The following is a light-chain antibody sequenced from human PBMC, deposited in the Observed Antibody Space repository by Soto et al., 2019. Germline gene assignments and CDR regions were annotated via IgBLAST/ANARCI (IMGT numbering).Light chain of an antibody. CDR2: AAS. J-gene: IGKJ1*01. CDR1: QGISNY. CDR3: QKYDSVPWT. V-gene: IGKV1-27*01. Sequence: DIQMTQSPSSLSASVRDRVTITCRASQGISNYLAWYQQKPGKVPKLLIYAASTLQSGVPSRFSGSVSRTDFTLTISSLQPEDVATYYCQKYDSVPWTFGQGTNVEIK.